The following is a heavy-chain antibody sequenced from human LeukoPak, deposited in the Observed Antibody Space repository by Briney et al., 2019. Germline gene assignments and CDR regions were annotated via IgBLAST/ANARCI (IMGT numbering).Heavy chain of an antibody. CDR1: EFIFSNYW. D-gene: IGHD5-24*01. V-gene: IGHV3-74*01. J-gene: IGHJ4*02. Sequence: GGSLRLSCAASEFIFSNYWMHWVRQAPGKGLVWVSRINSDGSFTSYADSVKGRFTISRDNAKNTLYLQMNSLRDEDTAVYYCARDGEMATNPYYFDYWGQGTLVTVSS. CDR3: ARDGEMATNPYYFDY. CDR2: INSDGSFT.